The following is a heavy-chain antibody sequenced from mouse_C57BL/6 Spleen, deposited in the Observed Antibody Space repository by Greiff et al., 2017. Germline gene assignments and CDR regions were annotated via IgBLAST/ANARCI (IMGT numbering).Heavy chain of an antibody. CDR1: GYTFTSYW. V-gene: IGHV1-50*01. CDR2: IDPSDSYT. CDR3: ARRGDYYGSTLDY. D-gene: IGHD1-1*01. Sequence: QVHVKQPGAELVKPGASVKLSCKASGYTFTSYWMQWVKQRPGQGLEWIGEIDPSDSYTNYNQKFKGKATLTVDTSSSTAYMQLSSLTSEDSAVYYCARRGDYYGSTLDYWGQGTTLTVSS. J-gene: IGHJ2*01.